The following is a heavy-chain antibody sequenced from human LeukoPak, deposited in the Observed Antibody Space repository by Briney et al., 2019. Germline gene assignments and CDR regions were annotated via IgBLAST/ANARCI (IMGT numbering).Heavy chain of an antibody. CDR3: ARRPINCIITNCYVDY. Sequence: ASVKVSCKASGYTFTSYYIHWVRQAPGQGLEWMGWMNPNSGDTSYAREFQDRVTMTRDTSLSTAYTELSRLRSDDTAVYFCARRPINCIITNCYVDYWGQGTLVTVSS. D-gene: IGHD2-2*01. J-gene: IGHJ4*02. CDR1: GYTFTSYY. V-gene: IGHV1-2*02. CDR2: MNPNSGDT.